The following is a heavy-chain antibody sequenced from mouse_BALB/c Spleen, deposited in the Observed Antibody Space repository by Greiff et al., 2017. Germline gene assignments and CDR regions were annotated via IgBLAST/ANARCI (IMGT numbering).Heavy chain of an antibody. CDR2: ISIYYDNT. Sequence: VQLQQSGPELVRPGESVKISCKGSGYTFTDYAMHWVKQSHAKSLEWIGVISIYYDNTNYNQKFKGKATMTVDKSSSTAYMELARLTSEDSAISYCPLPSSSIGSRFAYWGQGTLVTVSA. V-gene: IGHV1-67*01. J-gene: IGHJ3*01. CDR1: GYTFTDYA. CDR3: PLPSSSIGSRFAY. D-gene: IGHD2-3*01.